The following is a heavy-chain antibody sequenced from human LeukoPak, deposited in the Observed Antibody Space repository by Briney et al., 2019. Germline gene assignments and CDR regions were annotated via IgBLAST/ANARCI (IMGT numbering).Heavy chain of an antibody. D-gene: IGHD3-10*01. Sequence: SETLSLTCTVSGASISSDYWSWIRQPAGKGLEWMGYIHYTGSTNYNPSLKSRVTISVDTSKRQLSLMLRSVTAADTAVYYCARDIYGSGHGWFDVWGQGTLVTVSS. CDR3: ARDIYGSGHGWFDV. V-gene: IGHV4-59*01. CDR1: GASISSDY. J-gene: IGHJ5*02. CDR2: IHYTGST.